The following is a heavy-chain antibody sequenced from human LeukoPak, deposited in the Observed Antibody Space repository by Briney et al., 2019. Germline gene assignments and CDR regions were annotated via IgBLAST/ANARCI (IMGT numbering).Heavy chain of an antibody. Sequence: SETLSLTCTVSGGSISSASYFWGWIRQPPGKGLEWIGTLYYGGSTYYNASLKSRVTMSGDASRNQFSLRLYSVNAADTAVYYCAKAGVRYSDSGGLYAFDFWGRGTTVTVSS. D-gene: IGHD3-22*01. V-gene: IGHV4-39*01. CDR2: LYYGGST. J-gene: IGHJ3*01. CDR1: GGSISSASYF. CDR3: AKAGVRYSDSGGLYAFDF.